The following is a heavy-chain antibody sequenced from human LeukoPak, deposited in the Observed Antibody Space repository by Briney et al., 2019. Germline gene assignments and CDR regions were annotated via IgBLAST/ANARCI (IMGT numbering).Heavy chain of an antibody. D-gene: IGHD6-19*01. CDR1: GYSFTSYW. CDR3: ARRHLGGWRYSDY. J-gene: IGHJ4*02. CDR2: IYPGDSDT. Sequence: WESLKISCKGSGYSFTSYWIGWVRQMPGKGLEWMGNIYPGDSDTKYSPSFQGQVTLTVDKSISTAYLQWSSLKTSDTAIYYCARRHLGGWRYSDYWGQGTLVTVSS. V-gene: IGHV5-51*01.